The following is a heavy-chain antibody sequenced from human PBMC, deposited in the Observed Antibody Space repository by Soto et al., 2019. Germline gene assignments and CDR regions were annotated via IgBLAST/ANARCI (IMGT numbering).Heavy chain of an antibody. CDR2: INHSGST. J-gene: IGHJ5*02. CDR1: GGSFSGYY. D-gene: IGHD3-10*01. CDR3: ARGGPYGSGSP. Sequence: SETLSLTCAVYGGSFSGYYWSWIRQPPGKGLEWIGEINHSGSTNYNPSLKSRVTISVDTSKNQFSLKLSSVTAADTAVYYCARGGPYGSGSPWGQGTLVTVSS. V-gene: IGHV4-34*01.